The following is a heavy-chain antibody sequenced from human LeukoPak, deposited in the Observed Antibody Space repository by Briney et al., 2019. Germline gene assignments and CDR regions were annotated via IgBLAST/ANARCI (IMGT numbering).Heavy chain of an antibody. CDR1: GFTFSRYD. CDR2: VGTAGDA. CDR3: ARGYGDRLDCFDP. D-gene: IGHD4-17*01. Sequence: GGSLRLSCAASGFTFSRYDMHWVRQATGKGLEWVSIVGTAGDAYYPDSVKGRFTISRDNSKNTLYLQMNSLRAEDTAVYYCARGYGDRLDCFDPWGQGTLVTVSS. J-gene: IGHJ5*02. V-gene: IGHV3-13*04.